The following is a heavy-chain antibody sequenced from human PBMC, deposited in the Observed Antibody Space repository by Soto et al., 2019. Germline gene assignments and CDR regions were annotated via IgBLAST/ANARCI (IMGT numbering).Heavy chain of an antibody. CDR2: INPSIGTT. Sequence: ASVKVSCKASGYTFTSQNMHWVRQAPGQGLEWMGVINPSIGTTTYAQKFQGRVTMTSDTSTSSVYMEVSSLRSEDTAVYYCITTLGARFDYWGQGTLVTVSS. CDR3: ITTLGARFDY. D-gene: IGHD3-22*01. J-gene: IGHJ4*02. V-gene: IGHV1-46*01. CDR1: GYTFTSQN.